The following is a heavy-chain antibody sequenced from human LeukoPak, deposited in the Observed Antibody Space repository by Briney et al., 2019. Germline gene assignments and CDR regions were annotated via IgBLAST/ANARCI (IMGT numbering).Heavy chain of an antibody. Sequence: KPSETLSLTCTVSGGSVTSGSYYWSWIRQPPGKTLEWIGYISYTGTTNYNPSLRSRVTISVDMPMNQIFLKLNSVTAADTAVYHCASPSGGRYRDDALDIWGQGTMVTVSS. CDR2: ISYTGTT. J-gene: IGHJ3*02. CDR3: ASPSGGRYRDDALDI. V-gene: IGHV4-61*01. CDR1: GGSVTSGSYY. D-gene: IGHD3-10*01.